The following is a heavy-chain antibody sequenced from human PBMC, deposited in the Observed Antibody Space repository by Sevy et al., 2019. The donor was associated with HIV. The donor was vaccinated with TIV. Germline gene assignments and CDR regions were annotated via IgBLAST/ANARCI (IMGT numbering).Heavy chain of an antibody. J-gene: IGHJ3*02. Sequence: SETLSLTCTVSGGSISSLNYYWSWIRQHPGKGLEWIGYISYSGRTNDNPSLKSRITISVDTSKNQFSLRLSSVTAADTAVYYCARAYAYLTSDAFDIWGQGTMVTVSS. CDR2: ISYSGRT. D-gene: IGHD2-2*01. V-gene: IGHV4-31*03. CDR1: GGSISSLNYY. CDR3: ARAYAYLTSDAFDI.